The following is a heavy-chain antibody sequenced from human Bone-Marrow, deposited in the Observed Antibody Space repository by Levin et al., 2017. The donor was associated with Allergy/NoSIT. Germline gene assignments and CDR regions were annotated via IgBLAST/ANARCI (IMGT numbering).Heavy chain of an antibody. Sequence: SVKVSCKASGGTFSSYAISWVRQAPGQGLEWMGGIIPIFGTANYAQKFQGRVTITADESTSTAYMELSSLRSEDTAVYYCARALVATIGKTTYYYYVMDVWGQGTTVTVSS. V-gene: IGHV1-69*13. CDR1: GGTFSSYA. D-gene: IGHD5-12*01. CDR3: ARALVATIGKTTYYYYVMDV. CDR2: IIPIFGTA. J-gene: IGHJ6*02.